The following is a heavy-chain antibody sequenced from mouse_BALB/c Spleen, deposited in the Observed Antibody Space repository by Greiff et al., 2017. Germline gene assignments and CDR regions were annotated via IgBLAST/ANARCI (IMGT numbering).Heavy chain of an antibody. V-gene: IGHV1-54*03. J-gene: IGHJ4*01. CDR1: GYAFTNYL. D-gene: IGHD1-1*01. CDR2: INPGSGGT. CDR3: AREGYYYGSSYYAMDY. Sequence: QVQLKQSGAELVRPGTSVKVSCKASGYAFTNYLIEWVKQRPGQGLEWIGVINPGSGGTNYNEKFKGKATLTADKSSSTAYMQLSSLTSDDSAVYFCAREGYYYGSSYYAMDYWGQGTSVTVSS.